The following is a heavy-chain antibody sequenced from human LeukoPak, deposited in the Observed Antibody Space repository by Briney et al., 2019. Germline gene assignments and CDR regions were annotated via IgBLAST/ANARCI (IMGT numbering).Heavy chain of an antibody. CDR1: GFIFNNYA. D-gene: IGHD6-19*01. CDR3: AKDNRRHYTSGPNPDSLH. V-gene: IGHV3-9*01. J-gene: IGHJ4*02. Sequence: TGGTLRLSCAGSGFIFNNYAMHWVPQPPGKGLEWVSGISWNSGSIDYADSVKGRFTISRDNAKNSLYLQMNSLRVEDTAFYYCAKDNRRHYTSGPNPDSLHWGQGALVTVSS. CDR2: ISWNSGSI.